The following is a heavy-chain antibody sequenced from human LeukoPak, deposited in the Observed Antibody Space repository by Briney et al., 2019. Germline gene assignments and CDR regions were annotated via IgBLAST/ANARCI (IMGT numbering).Heavy chain of an antibody. D-gene: IGHD3-9*01. CDR1: GFTFSSYA. CDR3: AKDPDISPFPFDWFDP. Sequence: GGSLRLSCAASGFTFSSYAMNWVRQAPGKGLYWVSTISGSGGSTYYADSVKGRFTISRDNSKNTLYLQMNSLRAEDTAVYYCAKDPDISPFPFDWFDPWGQGTLVTVSS. CDR2: ISGSGGST. J-gene: IGHJ5*02. V-gene: IGHV3-23*01.